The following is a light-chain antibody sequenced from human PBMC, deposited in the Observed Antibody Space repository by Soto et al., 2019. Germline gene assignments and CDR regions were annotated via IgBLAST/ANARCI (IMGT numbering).Light chain of an antibody. Sequence: QSVLTQPASVSGSPGQSITISCTGTSSDVGRYNYVSWYQQYPGRAPKLIIYEVTNRPSGVSDRFSGSKSGNVASLTISGLQAADEADYYCGSYTSTYVRIFGTGTKATVL. CDR1: SSDVGRYNY. CDR3: GSYTSTYVRI. J-gene: IGLJ1*01. V-gene: IGLV2-14*01. CDR2: EVT.